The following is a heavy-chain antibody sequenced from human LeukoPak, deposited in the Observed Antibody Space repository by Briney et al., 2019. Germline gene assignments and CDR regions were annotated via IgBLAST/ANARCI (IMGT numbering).Heavy chain of an antibody. CDR1: GFPFSNYA. D-gene: IGHD4-17*01. Sequence: PGGSLRLSCAASGFPFSNYALSWVRQAPGRGLEWVSTISSSGSYIYYADSVKGRFTISRDNAKNSLYLLMNSLRVEDTAVYYCAREPVTGSVYWGQGTLVTVSS. J-gene: IGHJ4*02. CDR3: AREPVTGSVY. CDR2: ISSSGSYI. V-gene: IGHV3-21*01.